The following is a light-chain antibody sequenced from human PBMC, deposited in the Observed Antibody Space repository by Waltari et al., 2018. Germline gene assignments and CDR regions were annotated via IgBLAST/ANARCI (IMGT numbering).Light chain of an antibody. J-gene: IGLJ2*01. CDR1: SSDVGGFDY. CDR2: DVN. Sequence: QSALTQPAPVSGSPGQSITIPCTGTSSDVGGFDYVSWYQQHPNKAPKLLIYDVNNRPSGVSNRFSGSKSGNTASLTISGLQAEDEADYYCSSYTSRNTLLFGGGTKLTAL. CDR3: SSYTSRNTLL. V-gene: IGLV2-14*03.